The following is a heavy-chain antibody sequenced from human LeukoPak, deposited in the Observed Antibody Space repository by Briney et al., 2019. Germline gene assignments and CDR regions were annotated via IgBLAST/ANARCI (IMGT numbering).Heavy chain of an antibody. CDR1: GFNFDDYA. J-gene: IGHJ4*02. CDR3: AKDIGLMLYAVDY. D-gene: IGHD2-8*01. V-gene: IGHV3-9*03. Sequence: QSGGSLRLSCAASGFNFDDYAMHWVRQAPGKGLEWVSGISWNSGSIGYADSVKGRFTISRDNAKNSLYLQMNSLRPEDMALYYCAKDIGLMLYAVDYWGQGTLVTASS. CDR2: ISWNSGSI.